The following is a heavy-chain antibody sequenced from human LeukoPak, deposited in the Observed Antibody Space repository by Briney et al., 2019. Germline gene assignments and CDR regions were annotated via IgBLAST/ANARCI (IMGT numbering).Heavy chain of an antibody. CDR2: MNPNSGNT. CDR3: ARPRRLWFGEVNLRARAFDI. D-gene: IGHD3-10*01. V-gene: IGHV1-8*01. J-gene: IGHJ3*02. Sequence: ASVKVSCKASGYTFTSYDINWVRQATGQGLEWMGWMNPNSGNTGYAQKFQGRVTMTRNTSISTAYTELSSLRSEDTAVYYCARPRRLWFGEVNLRARAFDIWGQGTMVTVSS. CDR1: GYTFTSYD.